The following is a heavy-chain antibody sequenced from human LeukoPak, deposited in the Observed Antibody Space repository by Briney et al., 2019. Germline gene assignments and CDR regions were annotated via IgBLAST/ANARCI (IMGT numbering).Heavy chain of an antibody. D-gene: IGHD1-1*01. CDR3: ARDGSTGTTGGDY. CDR2: ISGSGGST. CDR1: GFTVSSNY. Sequence: GGSLRLSCAASGFTVSSNYMSWVRQAPGKGLEWVSAISGSGGSTYYADSVKGRFTISRDNAKNSLYLQMNSLRDEDTAVYYCARDGSTGTTGGDYWGQGTLVTVSS. J-gene: IGHJ4*02. V-gene: IGHV3-23*01.